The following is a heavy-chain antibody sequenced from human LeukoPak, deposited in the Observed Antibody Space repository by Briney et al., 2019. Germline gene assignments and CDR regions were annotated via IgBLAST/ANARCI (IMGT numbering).Heavy chain of an antibody. J-gene: IGHJ4*02. Sequence: ASVKVSCKASGYTFTGYYMHWVRQAPGQGLEWMGWINPNSGGTSYAQKFQGRVTMTRDTSISTAYMELSRLRSDDTAVYYCARLITMVRGAYYFDYWGQGTLVTVSS. CDR2: INPNSGGT. CDR1: GYTFTGYY. V-gene: IGHV1-2*02. CDR3: ARLITMVRGAYYFDY. D-gene: IGHD3-10*01.